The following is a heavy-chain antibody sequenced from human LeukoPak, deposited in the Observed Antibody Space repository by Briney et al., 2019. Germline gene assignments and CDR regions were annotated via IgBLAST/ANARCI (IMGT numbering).Heavy chain of an antibody. CDR3: ARDRYPTVVTPYAFDI. CDR2: IYYSGST. Sequence: PSETLSLTCTVSGGSISSSSYYWGWIRQPPGKGLEWIGSIYYSGSTYYNPSLKSRVTISVDTSKNQFSLKLSSVTAADTAVYYCARDRYPTVVTPYAFDIWGQGTMVTVSS. CDR1: GGSISSSSYY. J-gene: IGHJ3*02. V-gene: IGHV4-39*07. D-gene: IGHD4-23*01.